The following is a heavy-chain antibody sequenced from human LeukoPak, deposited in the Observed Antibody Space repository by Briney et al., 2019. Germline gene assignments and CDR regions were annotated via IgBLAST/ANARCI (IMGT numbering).Heavy chain of an antibody. CDR2: ISAYNGNT. J-gene: IGHJ4*02. V-gene: IGHV1-18*01. CDR3: ARLQGLLWFGELSAQPFDY. Sequence: ASVKVSCKASGYTFTSYGISWVRQAPGQGLEWMGWISAYNGNTNYAQKLQGRVTMTTDTSTSTAYMELRSLRSDDTAVYYCARLQGLLWFGELSAQPFDYWGQGTLVTVSS. CDR1: GYTFTSYG. D-gene: IGHD3-10*01.